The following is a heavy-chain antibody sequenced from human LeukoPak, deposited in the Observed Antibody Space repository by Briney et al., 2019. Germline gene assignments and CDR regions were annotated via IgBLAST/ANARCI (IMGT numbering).Heavy chain of an antibody. CDR2: ISGSGGST. D-gene: IGHD3-9*01. V-gene: IGHV3-23*01. CDR1: GFTFSSHA. CDR3: AKDGPNPPYDILTGYEGGFDH. J-gene: IGHJ4*02. Sequence: GGSLRLSCAASGFTFSSHAMSWVRQAPGKGLEWVSAISGSGGSTYYADSVKGRFTISRDNSKNTLYLQMNSLRAEDTAVYYCAKDGPNPPYDILTGYEGGFDHWGQGTLVTVSS.